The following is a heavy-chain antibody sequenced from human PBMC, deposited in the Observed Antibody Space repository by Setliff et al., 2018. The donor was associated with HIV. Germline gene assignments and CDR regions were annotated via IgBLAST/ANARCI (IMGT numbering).Heavy chain of an antibody. D-gene: IGHD3-10*01. CDR2: ISGSGGST. J-gene: IGHJ3*02. CDR3: ARDPAFGAFDI. V-gene: IGHV3-23*01. Sequence: GGSLRLSCAASGFTFSSYAMSWVRQAPGEGLEWVSAISGSGGSTYHADSVKGRFTISRDNSKNTLYLQMNSLRAEDTAVYFCARDPAFGAFDIWGQGTMVTVSS. CDR1: GFTFSSYA.